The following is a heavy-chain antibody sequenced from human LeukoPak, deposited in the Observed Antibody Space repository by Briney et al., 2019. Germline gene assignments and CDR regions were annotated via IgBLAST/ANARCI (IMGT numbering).Heavy chain of an antibody. Sequence: PGGSLRLSCAASGFTFSNAWMSWARQAPGKGLEWLGRIKTKTDGETTDYAAPVKGRFSISRDDSKNTLYLQMNGLKTEDTAVYFCIRVNDYGDYYDYWGQGTLVTVSS. J-gene: IGHJ4*02. V-gene: IGHV3-15*01. CDR3: IRVNDYGDYYDY. CDR2: IKTKTDGETT. CDR1: GFTFSNAW. D-gene: IGHD4-17*01.